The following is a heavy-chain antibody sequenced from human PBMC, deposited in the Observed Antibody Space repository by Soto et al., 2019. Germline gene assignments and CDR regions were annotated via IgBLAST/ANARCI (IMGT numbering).Heavy chain of an antibody. CDR1: GYTFTSYD. Sequence: ASVTVSCKASGYTFTSYDINWVRQATGQGLEWMGWMNPNSGNTGYAQKFQGRVTKTRNTSISTAYMELSSLRSEDTAVYYCARWPDGYYYYGMDVWGQGTTVTVSS. CDR2: MNPNSGNT. V-gene: IGHV1-8*01. J-gene: IGHJ6*02. CDR3: ARWPDGYYYYGMDV.